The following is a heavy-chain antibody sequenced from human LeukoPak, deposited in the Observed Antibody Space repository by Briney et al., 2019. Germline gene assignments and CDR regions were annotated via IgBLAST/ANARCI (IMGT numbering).Heavy chain of an antibody. CDR2: IWYDGSNQ. CDR3: AKEDYDSSGYCSHFDY. V-gene: IGHV3-33*06. Sequence: GGSLRLSCAASGFTFSSYGMHWVRQAPGKGLEWVAVIWYDGSNQFYADSVKGRFTISRDNSKNMLYLQMSSLRAEDTAVYYCAKEDYDSSGYCSHFDYWGQGTLVTVSS. J-gene: IGHJ4*02. CDR1: GFTFSSYG. D-gene: IGHD3-22*01.